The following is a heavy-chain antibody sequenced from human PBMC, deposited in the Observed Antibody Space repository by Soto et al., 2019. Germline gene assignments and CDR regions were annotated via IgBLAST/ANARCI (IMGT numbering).Heavy chain of an antibody. CDR1: GGSINNYY. J-gene: IGHJ6*02. D-gene: IGHD6-25*01. V-gene: IGHV4-59*01. Sequence: HVQVQESGPGLVKPSETLSLTCTVSGGSINNYYWSWIRQPPGKGLEWIAYIYYSGSTNYNPSFKSRVIVSVDTSRNQFSLKLSSLTAADMAVYYCARWHSSSGYYGMDVWGQGTTVTVSS. CDR2: IYYSGST. CDR3: ARWHSSSGYYGMDV.